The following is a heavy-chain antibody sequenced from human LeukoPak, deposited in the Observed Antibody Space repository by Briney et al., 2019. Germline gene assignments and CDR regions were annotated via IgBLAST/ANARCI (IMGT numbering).Heavy chain of an antibody. CDR2: IIPIFGTA. J-gene: IGHJ6*03. V-gene: IGHV1-69*05. CDR1: GGTFSSYA. CDR3: ARGGHYGGKGFYYYYYMDV. Sequence: SVKVSCKASGGTFSSYAISWVRQAPGQGLEWMGGIIPIFGTANYAQKFQGRVTITTDESTSTAYMELSSLRSEDTAAYYCARGGHYGGKGFYYYYYMDVWGKGTTVTVSS. D-gene: IGHD4-23*01.